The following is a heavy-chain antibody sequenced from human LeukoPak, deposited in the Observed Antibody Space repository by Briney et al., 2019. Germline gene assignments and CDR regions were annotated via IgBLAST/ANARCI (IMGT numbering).Heavy chain of an antibody. D-gene: IGHD3-10*01. CDR2: ISAYNGNT. CDR3: ARDKLILLATSIFDY. V-gene: IGHV1-18*01. Sequence: ASVKVSCKASGYTFTSYGISWVRQAPGQGLEWMGWISAYNGNTNYAQKLQGRDTMTTDTSTNTAYMELRSLRSDDTAVYYCARDKLILLATSIFDYWGQGTLVTVSS. CDR1: GYTFTSYG. J-gene: IGHJ4*02.